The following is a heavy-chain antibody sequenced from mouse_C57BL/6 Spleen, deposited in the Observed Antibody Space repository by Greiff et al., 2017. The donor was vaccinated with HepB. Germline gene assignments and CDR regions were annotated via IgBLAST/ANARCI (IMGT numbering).Heavy chain of an antibody. V-gene: IGHV5-17*01. D-gene: IGHD1-1*01. CDR2: ISSGSSTI. CDR3: ARGFDYYGSSYEAY. Sequence: DVKLVESGGGLVKPGGSLKLSCAASGFTFSDYGMHWVRQAPEKGLEWVAYISSGSSTIYYADTVKGRFTISRDNAKNTLFLQMTSLRSEDTAMYYCARGFDYYGSSYEAYWGQGTLVTVSA. CDR1: GFTFSDYG. J-gene: IGHJ3*01.